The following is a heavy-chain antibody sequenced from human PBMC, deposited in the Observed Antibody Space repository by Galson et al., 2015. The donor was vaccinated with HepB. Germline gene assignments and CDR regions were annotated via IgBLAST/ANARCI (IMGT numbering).Heavy chain of an antibody. J-gene: IGHJ4*02. Sequence: SETLSLTCTVSGGSLSLYYWSWIRQPAGKGLEWIGRIYPSGSTHYNPSLTSRVTMSVDTSENQFSLKLNSVTAADTAVYYCARGNGFRSGYYWSFDHWGQGILVTVSS. D-gene: IGHD3-3*01. CDR3: ARGNGFRSGYYWSFDH. CDR2: IYPSGST. CDR1: GGSLSLYY. V-gene: IGHV4-4*07.